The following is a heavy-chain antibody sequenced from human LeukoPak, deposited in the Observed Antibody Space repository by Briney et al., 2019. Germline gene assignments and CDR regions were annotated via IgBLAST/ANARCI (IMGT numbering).Heavy chain of an antibody. D-gene: IGHD3-22*01. J-gene: IGHJ3*02. Sequence: PGGSLRLSCAASGFTFSNYSMNWVRQAPGKGLEWVSSISSSSSYIYYADSVKGRFTISRDNAKNSLYLQMNSLRAEDTAVYYCASFYDSSGFDAFDIWGQGTMVTVSS. V-gene: IGHV3-21*01. CDR1: GFTFSNYS. CDR3: ASFYDSSGFDAFDI. CDR2: ISSSSSYI.